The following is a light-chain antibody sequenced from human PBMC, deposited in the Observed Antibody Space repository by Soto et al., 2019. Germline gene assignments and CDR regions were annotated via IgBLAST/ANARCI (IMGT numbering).Light chain of an antibody. CDR1: QSVTSN. J-gene: IGKJ1*01. CDR2: GAS. V-gene: IGKV3-15*01. Sequence: EIVIRKSGGTRSVSPGERATLSCRASQSVTSNLAWYQQKPGQPPRLLVYGASTRATGVPARFSGSGSGTEFTLTISSLQSEDFAVYYCQQYNNWPPLTFGQGTMVDIK. CDR3: QQYNNWPPLT.